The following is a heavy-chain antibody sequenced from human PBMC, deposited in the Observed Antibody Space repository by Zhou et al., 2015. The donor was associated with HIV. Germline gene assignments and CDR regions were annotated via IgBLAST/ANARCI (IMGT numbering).Heavy chain of an antibody. CDR1: GGTFSSYA. J-gene: IGHJ4*02. CDR3: ARDKWEEWDEPNHFDH. V-gene: IGHV1-69*01. CDR2: IIPIFGTA. Sequence: QVQLVQSGAEVKKPGSSVKVSCKASGGTFSSYAISWVRQAPGQGLEWMGGIIPIFGTANYAQKFYGRVTLTTDSSTTTAYMEIRNLSSDDTAVYYCARDKWEEWDEPNHFDHWGQGTLVTVSS. D-gene: IGHD1-26*01.